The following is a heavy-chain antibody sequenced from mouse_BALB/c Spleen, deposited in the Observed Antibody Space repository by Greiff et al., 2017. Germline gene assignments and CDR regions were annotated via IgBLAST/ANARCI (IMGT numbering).Heavy chain of an antibody. J-gene: IGHJ4*01. Sequence: QVQLQQSGAELVRPGTSVKISCKASGYTFTNYWLGWVKQRPGHGLEWIGDIYPGGGYTNYNEKFKGKATLTADTSSSTAYMQLSSLTSEDSAVYFCARLRVITTATGAMDYWGQGTSVTVSS. CDR2: IYPGGGYT. CDR3: ARLRVITTATGAMDY. CDR1: GYTFTNYW. D-gene: IGHD1-2*01. V-gene: IGHV1-63*02.